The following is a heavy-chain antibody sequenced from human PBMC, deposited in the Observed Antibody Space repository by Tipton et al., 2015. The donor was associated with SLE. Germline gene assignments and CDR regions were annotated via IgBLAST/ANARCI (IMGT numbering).Heavy chain of an antibody. Sequence: TLSLTCTVSGGSISSHYWSWIRQPPGKGLEWIGYIYYSGSTNYNPSLKSRVTISVDMSKNQFSLKLSSVTAADTAVYYCARIYYGDYFDYWGQGTLVTVSS. CDR1: GGSISSHY. CDR3: ARIYYGDYFDY. V-gene: IGHV4-59*11. J-gene: IGHJ4*02. D-gene: IGHD4-17*01. CDR2: IYYSGST.